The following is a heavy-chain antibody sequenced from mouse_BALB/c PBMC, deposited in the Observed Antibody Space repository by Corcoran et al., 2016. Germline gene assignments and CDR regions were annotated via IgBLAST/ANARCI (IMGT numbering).Heavy chain of an antibody. V-gene: IGHV14-3*02. CDR1: GFNIKDTY. D-gene: IGHD4-1*01. J-gene: IGHJ1*01. CDR2: IDPANGNT. CDR3: ANWDWYFDV. Sequence: EVQRQQSGAELVKPGASVKLSCTASGFNIKDTYMHWVKQRPEQGLEWIGRIDPANGNTKYDPKFQGKATITADTSSNTAYLQLSSLTSEDTAVYYCANWDWYFDVWGAETTVTVSA.